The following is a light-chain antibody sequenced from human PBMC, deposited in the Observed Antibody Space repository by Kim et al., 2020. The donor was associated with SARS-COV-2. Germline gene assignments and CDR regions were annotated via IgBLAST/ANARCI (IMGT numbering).Light chain of an antibody. CDR1: SPNIERNP. V-gene: IGLV1-44*01. J-gene: IGLJ2*01. Sequence: GQRCTISCSGSSPNIERNPVSWYQQVPGTAPKLLIYSNSRRPSGVPDRFSGSSSGTAASLAISGLQSEDEADYYCASWDDSLHGPVFGGGTQLTVL. CDR2: SNS. CDR3: ASWDDSLHGPV.